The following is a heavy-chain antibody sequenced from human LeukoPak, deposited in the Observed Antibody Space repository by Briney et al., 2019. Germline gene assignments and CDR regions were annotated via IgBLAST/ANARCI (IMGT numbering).Heavy chain of an antibody. V-gene: IGHV3-30*06. D-gene: IGHD2-15*01. J-gene: IGHJ6*02. CDR3: AKTAHCSGGSCPYQYYYGMDV. CDR1: GFTFSSYG. CDR2: ISYDGSNK. Sequence: PGGSLRLSCAASGFTFSSYGMHWVRQAPGKGLELAAVISYDGSNKYYADSVKGRFTISRDNSKNTLYPQMNSLRAEDTAVFYCAKTAHCSGGSCPYQYYYGMDVWGQGTTVTVSS.